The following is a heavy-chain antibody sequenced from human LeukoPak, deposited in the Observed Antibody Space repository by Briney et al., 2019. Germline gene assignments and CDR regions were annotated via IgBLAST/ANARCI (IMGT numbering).Heavy chain of an antibody. CDR1: GFTVSSNY. Sequence: GGSLRLSCAASGFTVSSNYMSWVRQAPGKGLEWVSVIYSGGTTNYADSVKGRFTISRDNSKNTLFLQMNSLRAEDTAVCYCARGGYSSSWYHFDYWGQGTLVTVSS. J-gene: IGHJ4*02. CDR3: ARGGYSSSWYHFDY. CDR2: IYSGGTT. V-gene: IGHV3-53*01. D-gene: IGHD6-13*01.